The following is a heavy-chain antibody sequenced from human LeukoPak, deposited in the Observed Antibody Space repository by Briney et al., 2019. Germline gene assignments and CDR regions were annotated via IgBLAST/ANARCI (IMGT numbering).Heavy chain of an antibody. CDR2: IKQDGSEK. CDR1: GFTFSSYW. CDR3: ARDFKGLGYSIWFDP. Sequence: SGGSLRLSCAASGFTFSSYWMSWVRQAPGKGLEWVADIKQDGSEKYYADSVKGRFTISRDNAKNSLYLQMNSLRAEDTAVYYCARDFKGLGYSIWFDPWGQGTLVTVSS. D-gene: IGHD2-2*03. V-gene: IGHV3-7*01. J-gene: IGHJ5*02.